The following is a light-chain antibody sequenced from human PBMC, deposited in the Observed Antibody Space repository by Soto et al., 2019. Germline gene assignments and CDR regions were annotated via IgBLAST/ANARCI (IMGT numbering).Light chain of an antibody. CDR2: EVS. CDR3: YSYAGRNIWV. Sequence: QSALTQPASVSGSPGQSVTISCTGTSSDVGAYNYVSWYQQYPGRPPKLMIYEVSGRPSGVSSRFSGSKSVNTASLTISGLQAEDEADYYCYSYAGRNIWVFGGGTKLTVL. CDR1: SSDVGAYNY. V-gene: IGLV2-14*01. J-gene: IGLJ3*02.